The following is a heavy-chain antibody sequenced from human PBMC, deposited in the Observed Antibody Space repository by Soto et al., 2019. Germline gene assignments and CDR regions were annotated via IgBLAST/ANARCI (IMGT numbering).Heavy chain of an antibody. D-gene: IGHD5-18*01. CDR2: ISYDGSNK. Sequence: PGGSLRLSCAASGFTFSSYAMHWVRQAPGKGLEWVAVISYDGSNKYYADSVKGRFTISRDNSKNTLYLQMNSLRAEDTAVYYCARAPADTASYYYYYGMDVWGQGTTVTVSS. CDR1: GFTFSSYA. J-gene: IGHJ6*02. CDR3: ARAPADTASYYYYYGMDV. V-gene: IGHV3-30-3*01.